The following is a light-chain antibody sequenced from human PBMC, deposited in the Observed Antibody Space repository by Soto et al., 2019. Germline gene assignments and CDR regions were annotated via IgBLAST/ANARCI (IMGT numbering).Light chain of an antibody. CDR1: HNDIGTYDY. J-gene: IGLJ1*01. CDR3: SSFTSNRIYV. V-gene: IGLV2-14*03. Sequence: QSALTQPTSVSGSPGQSITISCTGNHNDIGTYDYVSWYQQHPGRASRLLIHGVTTRPSGISDRFSASKSGLTASLTISRLQPEDEADSSCSSFTSNRIYVFGRGTKVTV. CDR2: GVT.